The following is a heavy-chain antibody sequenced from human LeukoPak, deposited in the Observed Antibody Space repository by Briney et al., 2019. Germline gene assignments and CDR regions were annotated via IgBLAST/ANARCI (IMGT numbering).Heavy chain of an antibody. V-gene: IGHV3-15*01. Sequence: TGGSLRLSCAASGFTFSNAWMSWVRQAPGKGLEWVGHIKSKTDGGTTDYAAPVKGRFTISRDDSRNTLFLQMNSLKTEDTAVYNCTTSWFRYYYDSSGYYYFAFDIWGQGTMVTVSS. D-gene: IGHD3-22*01. CDR3: TTSWFRYYYDSSGYYYFAFDI. CDR1: GFTFSNAW. CDR2: IKSKTDGGTT. J-gene: IGHJ3*02.